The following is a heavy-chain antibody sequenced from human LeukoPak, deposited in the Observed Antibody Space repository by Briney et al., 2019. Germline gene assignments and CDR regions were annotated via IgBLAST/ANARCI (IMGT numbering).Heavy chain of an antibody. V-gene: IGHV4-4*02. CDR1: GGSISSSNW. D-gene: IGHD3-10*01. CDR2: IYHSGST. Sequence: SGTLSLTCAVAGGSISSSNWWSWVRQPPGKGLEWIGEIYHSGSTNYNSSLKSRVTISVDKSKTQFSLKLRSVTAADTAVYYCARDRTPVTMGRGNGFDYWGQGTLVTVSS. CDR3: ARDRTPVTMGRGNGFDY. J-gene: IGHJ4*02.